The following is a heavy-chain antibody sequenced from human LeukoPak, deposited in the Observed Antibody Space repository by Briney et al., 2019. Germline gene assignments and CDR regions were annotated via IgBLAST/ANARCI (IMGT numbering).Heavy chain of an antibody. Sequence: PSETLSLTCTVSGGSISSYYWSWIRRPPGKGLEWIGYIYYSGSTNYNPSLKSRVTISVDTSKNQLSLKLSSVTAADTAVYYCARVVGYSYARVRWFDPWGQGTLVTVSS. CDR2: IYYSGST. V-gene: IGHV4-59*01. J-gene: IGHJ5*02. CDR3: ARVVGYSYARVRWFDP. CDR1: GGSISSYY. D-gene: IGHD5-18*01.